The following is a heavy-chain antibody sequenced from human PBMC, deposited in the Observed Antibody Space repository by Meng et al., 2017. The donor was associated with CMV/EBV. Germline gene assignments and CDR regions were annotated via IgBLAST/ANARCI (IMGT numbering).Heavy chain of an antibody. V-gene: IGHV3-11*01. CDR2: ISSSGSTI. CDR3: ARGYSSSSVRYSSGWYGSYYYYGMDV. D-gene: IGHD6-19*01. CDR1: GFTFSDYY. Sequence: GGSLRLSCAASGFTFSDYYMSWIRQAPGKGLEWVSYISSSGSTIYYADSVKGRFTISRDNAKNSLYLQMNSLRAEDTAVYYCARGYSSSSVRYSSGWYGSYYYYGMDVWGQGTTVTVSS. J-gene: IGHJ6*02.